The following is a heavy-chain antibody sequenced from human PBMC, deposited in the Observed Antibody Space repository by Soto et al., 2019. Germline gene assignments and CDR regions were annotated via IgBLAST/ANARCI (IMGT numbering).Heavy chain of an antibody. CDR2: IIPIFGTA. J-gene: IGHJ3*02. CDR3: ARGRRQQLVRGAFDI. V-gene: IGHV1-69*13. D-gene: IGHD6-13*01. Sequence: SVKVSCKASGGTFSSYAISWVRQAPGQGLEWMGGIIPIFGTANCAQKFQGRVTITADESTSTAYMELSSLRSEDTAVYYCARGRRQQLVRGAFDIWGQGTMVTVSS. CDR1: GGTFSSYA.